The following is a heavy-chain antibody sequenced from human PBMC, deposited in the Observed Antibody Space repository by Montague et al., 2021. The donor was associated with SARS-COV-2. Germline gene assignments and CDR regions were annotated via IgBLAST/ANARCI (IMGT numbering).Heavy chain of an antibody. CDR3: ARDGADYSFAYYHEMDV. J-gene: IGHJ6*02. Sequence: SETLSLTCTVSGASVRTYSCCWIRQPAGKKQERMGRRYTSGSSYSNPSFKSRVTMSLDTSKNLFSLNLSSMTAADTAVYYCARDGADYSFAYYHEMDVWGQGIAVTVSS. V-gene: IGHV4-4*07. CDR2: RYTSGSS. CDR1: GASVRTYS. D-gene: IGHD3-16*01.